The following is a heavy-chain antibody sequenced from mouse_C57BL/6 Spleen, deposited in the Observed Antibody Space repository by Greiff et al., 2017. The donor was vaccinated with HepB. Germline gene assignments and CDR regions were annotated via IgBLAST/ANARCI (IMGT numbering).Heavy chain of an antibody. J-gene: IGHJ4*01. CDR1: GYTFTSYW. CDR3: ARSSYAMDY. V-gene: IGHV1-61*01. Sequence: QVQLQQPGAELVRPGSSVKLSCKASGYTFTSYWMDWVTQRPGQGLEWIGNIYPSDSETHYNQKFKDKATLTVDKSSSTAYMQLSSLTSEDSAVYYCARSSYAMDYWGQGTSVTVSS. CDR2: IYPSDSET.